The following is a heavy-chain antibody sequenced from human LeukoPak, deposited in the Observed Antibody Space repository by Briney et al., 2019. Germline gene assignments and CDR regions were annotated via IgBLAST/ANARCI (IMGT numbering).Heavy chain of an antibody. CDR1: GGSISSSSYF. V-gene: IGHV4-39*07. D-gene: IGHD3-22*01. J-gene: IGHJ4*02. Sequence: PSETLSLTCTVSGGSISSSSYFWGWIRQPPGKGLEWIGEINHSGSTNYNPSLKSRVTISVDTSKNQFSLKLSSVTAADTAVYYCASIPQQYYYDSSGYYYVHWGQGTLVTVSS. CDR2: INHSGST. CDR3: ASIPQQYYYDSSGYYYVH.